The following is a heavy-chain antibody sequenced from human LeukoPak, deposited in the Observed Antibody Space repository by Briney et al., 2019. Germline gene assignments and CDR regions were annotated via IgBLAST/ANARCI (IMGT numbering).Heavy chain of an antibody. V-gene: IGHV1-2*02. CDR1: GYTFTDYY. Sequence: ASVKVSCKASGYTFTDYYMHWVRQAPGQGLEWMGWINPKSGGTNYAQKFQGRVAMTRDTSIRTAYMELSRLTSDDTAVYYCARNIWFGESADAFDIWGQGTMVTVSS. CDR3: ARNIWFGESADAFDI. J-gene: IGHJ3*02. D-gene: IGHD3-10*01. CDR2: INPKSGGT.